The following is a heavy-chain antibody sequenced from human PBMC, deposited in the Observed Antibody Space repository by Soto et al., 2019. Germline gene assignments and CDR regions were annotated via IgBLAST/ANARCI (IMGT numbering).Heavy chain of an antibody. CDR3: ARGTSSSGEDY. V-gene: IGHV3-11*05. CDR1: GFTFSDYY. CDR2: ISSSSSDT. D-gene: IGHD7-27*01. Sequence: QVQLVESGGGLVKPGGSLRLSCAASGFTFSDYYMSWIRQAPGKGLERVSYISSSSSDTNYADSVKGRFTISRDDAKNSLYLQMNSLRAEDTAVYYGARGTSSSGEDYWGQGTLVIVSS. J-gene: IGHJ4*02.